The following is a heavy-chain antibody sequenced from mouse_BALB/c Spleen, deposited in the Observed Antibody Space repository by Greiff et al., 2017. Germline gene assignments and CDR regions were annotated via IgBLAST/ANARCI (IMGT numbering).Heavy chain of an antibody. V-gene: IGHV1-5*01. CDR2: IYPGNSDT. CDR1: GYTFTSYW. Sequence: EVQLQESGTVLARPGASVKMSCKASGYTFTSYWMHWVKQRPGQGLEWIGAIYPGNSDTSYNQKFKGKAKLTAVTSTSTAYMGLSSLTNEASAVYYRTGYYTSSYDPYFDVWGAGTTVTVSS. CDR3: TGYYTSSYDPYFDV. D-gene: IGHD1-1*01. J-gene: IGHJ1*01.